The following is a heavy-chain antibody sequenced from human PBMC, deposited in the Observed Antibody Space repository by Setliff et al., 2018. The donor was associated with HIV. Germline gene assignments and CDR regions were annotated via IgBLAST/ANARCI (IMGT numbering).Heavy chain of an antibody. D-gene: IGHD3-16*02. CDR1: GGSISSGGYY. J-gene: IGHJ4*02. V-gene: IGHV4-31*03. Sequence: SETLSLTCTVSGGSISSGGYYWSWIRQHPGKGLEGIGYIYYSGSTYYNPSLKSRVTISVDTSKNQFSLKLSSVTAADTAVYYCARVPPLKAFGGVISLYYFDYWGQGTLVTVSS. CDR2: IYYSGST. CDR3: ARVPPLKAFGGVISLYYFDY.